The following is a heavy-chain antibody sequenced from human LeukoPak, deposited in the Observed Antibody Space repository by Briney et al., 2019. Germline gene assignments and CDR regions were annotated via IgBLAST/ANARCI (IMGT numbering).Heavy chain of an antibody. CDR2: INPNSGGT. V-gene: IGHV1-2*06. CDR3: AALYCSGGSCFDY. J-gene: IGHJ4*02. D-gene: IGHD2-15*01. CDR1: GYTFTGYY. Sequence: ASVKVSCKASGYTFTGYYMRWVRQAPGQGLEWMGRINPNSGGTNYAQKFQGRVTMTRDTSISTAYMELSRLRSDDTAVYYCAALYCSGGSCFDYWGQGTLVTVSS.